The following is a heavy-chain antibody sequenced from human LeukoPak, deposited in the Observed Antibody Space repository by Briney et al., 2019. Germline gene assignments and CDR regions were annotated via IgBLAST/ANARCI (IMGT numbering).Heavy chain of an antibody. CDR3: ARTPGDFWSGYHPRYFDY. CDR1: GYTFTGYY. Sequence: ASVKVCCKASGYTFTGYYMHWVRQAPGQGLEWMGWINPNSGGTNYAQKFQGRVTMTRDTSISTAYMELSRLRSDDTAVYYCARTPGDFWSGYHPRYFDYWGQGTLVTVSS. CDR2: INPNSGGT. D-gene: IGHD3-3*01. V-gene: IGHV1-2*02. J-gene: IGHJ4*02.